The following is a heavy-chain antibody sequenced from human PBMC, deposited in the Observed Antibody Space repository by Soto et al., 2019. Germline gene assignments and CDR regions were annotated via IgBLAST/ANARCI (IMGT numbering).Heavy chain of an antibody. CDR2: IYYSGTT. V-gene: IGHV4-61*01. D-gene: IGHD3-16*01. J-gene: IGHJ4*02. Sequence: QVQLQESGPGLVKPSETLSLTCAVSGDSVSNDNYYWSWIRQPPGKGLEWIGYIYYSGTTNYNSYLKSRLSLSVDMSKNQFSLKLASVTAADTAVYFCASSQRGITAFTFDYWGEGALVTVSS. CDR1: GDSVSNDNYY. CDR3: ASSQRGITAFTFDY.